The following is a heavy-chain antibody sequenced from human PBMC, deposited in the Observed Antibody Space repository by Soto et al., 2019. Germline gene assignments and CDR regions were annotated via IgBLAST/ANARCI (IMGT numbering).Heavy chain of an antibody. CDR2: ISSSSSYT. CDR3: ARDSDSGGWFDY. V-gene: IGHV3-11*06. J-gene: IGHJ4*02. Sequence: PGGSLRLSCAASGFTFSDYYMSWIRQAPGKGLEWVSYISSSSSYTNYADSVKGRFTISRDNAKNSLYLQMNSLRAEDTAVYYCARDSDSGGWFDYWGQGTLVTVSS. D-gene: IGHD6-19*01. CDR1: GFTFSDYY.